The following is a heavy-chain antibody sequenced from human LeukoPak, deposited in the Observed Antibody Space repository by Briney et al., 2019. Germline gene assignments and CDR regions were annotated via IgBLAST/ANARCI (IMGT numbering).Heavy chain of an antibody. V-gene: IGHV4-59*01. J-gene: IGHJ6*03. D-gene: IGHD3-16*02. Sequence: SETLSLTCTVSGGSISNYYWTWIRQPPGKGLEWIGFINYSGSANYNPSLKSRVTISVDTSKNQFSLRLSSVTAADTALYSCARGLVWGSYPNYYYYYYIDVWGKGTTVTVSS. CDR1: GGSISNYY. CDR2: INYSGSA. CDR3: ARGLVWGSYPNYYYYYYIDV.